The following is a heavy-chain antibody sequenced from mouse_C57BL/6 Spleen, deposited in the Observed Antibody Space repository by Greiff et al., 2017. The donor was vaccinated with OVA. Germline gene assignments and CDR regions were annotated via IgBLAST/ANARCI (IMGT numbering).Heavy chain of an antibody. CDR3: AKTGYGYGEAWFAY. J-gene: IGHJ3*01. V-gene: IGHV1-50*01. CDR1: GYTFTSYW. Sequence: QVQLQQSGAELVKPGASLKLSCKASGYTFTSYWMQWVKQRPGQGLEWIGEIDPSDSYTNYTQKFKGKVTFTVDTSYSTAYMQLSSLTSEDSAVYYCAKTGYGYGEAWFAYWGQGTLVTVSA. CDR2: IDPSDSYT. D-gene: IGHD2-2*01.